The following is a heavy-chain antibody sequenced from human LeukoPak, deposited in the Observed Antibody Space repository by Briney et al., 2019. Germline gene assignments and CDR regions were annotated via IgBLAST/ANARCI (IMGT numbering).Heavy chain of an antibody. V-gene: IGHV3-66*01. J-gene: IGHJ4*02. CDR2: IYIGGNT. CDR3: ATHNRPFDY. Sequence: ETLSLTCAVYGGSFSGYYWSWIRQPPGKGLEWVSGIYIGGNTYHADSVKGRFTISRDNSKNTLYLQMNSLRVEDTAVYYCATHNRPFDYWGQGTPVTVSS. D-gene: IGHD6-6*01. CDR1: GGSFSGYY.